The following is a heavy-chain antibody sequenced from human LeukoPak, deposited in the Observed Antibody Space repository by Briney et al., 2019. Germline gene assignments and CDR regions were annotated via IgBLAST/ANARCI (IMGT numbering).Heavy chain of an antibody. Sequence: GGSLRLFCAASGFTFSSYGMLWVRQATGKGLEWVAVIWYDGSNKYYADSVKGRFTISRDNSKNTLYLQMNSLRAEDTAVYYCASDGGWPTEIYYYYGMDVWGQGNTVTVSS. CDR1: GFTFSSYG. V-gene: IGHV3-33*01. CDR2: IWYDGSNK. J-gene: IGHJ6*02. D-gene: IGHD6-19*01. CDR3: ASDGGWPTEIYYYYGMDV.